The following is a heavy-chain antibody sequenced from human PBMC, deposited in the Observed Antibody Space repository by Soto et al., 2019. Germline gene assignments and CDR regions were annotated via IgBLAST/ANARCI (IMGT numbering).Heavy chain of an antibody. D-gene: IGHD2-15*01. V-gene: IGHV4-61*01. Sequence: PSETLSLTCTVSGGYVSSGSYYWSWIRQPPGKGLEWIGYIYYSGSTNYNPSLKSRVTISVDTSKNQFSLKLSSVTAADTAVYYCARDWGLGYCSGGSCYSDAIPYYYGMDVWGQGTTVTVSS. CDR1: GGYVSSGSYY. CDR2: IYYSGST. CDR3: ARDWGLGYCSGGSCYSDAIPYYYGMDV. J-gene: IGHJ6*02.